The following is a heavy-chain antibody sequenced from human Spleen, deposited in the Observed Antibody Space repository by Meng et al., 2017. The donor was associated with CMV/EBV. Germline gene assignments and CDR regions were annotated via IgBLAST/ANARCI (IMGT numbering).Heavy chain of an antibody. D-gene: IGHD2-2*02. J-gene: IGHJ4*02. V-gene: IGHV2-70D*14. CDR1: GFSLSTSGMR. Sequence: SGPTLVKPTQTLTLTCTFSGFSLSTSGMRVSWIRQPPGKALEWLARIDWDDDKFYSTSLKTRLTISKDTSKNQVVLTMTNMDPVDTATYYRARINTDCFSTSCYTYYFDYWGQGTLVTVSS. CDR2: IDWDDDK. CDR3: ARINTDCFSTSCYTYYFDY.